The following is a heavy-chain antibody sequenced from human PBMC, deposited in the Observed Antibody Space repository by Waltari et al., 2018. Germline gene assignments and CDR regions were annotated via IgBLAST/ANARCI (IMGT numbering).Heavy chain of an antibody. CDR1: GGSISSSSYY. CDR3: ARMVRGYCSSTSCHTDH. D-gene: IGHD2-2*01. J-gene: IGHJ4*02. CDR2: IYYSGSP. Sequence: QLQLQESGPGLVKPSETLSLICTVSGGSISSSSYYWGWVRQHPGKGLEWIGSIYYSGSPYYNPSLRSRVTISVDTSKNQFSLRVSSVTAADTAVFYCARMVRGYCSSTSCHTDHWGQGTLVTVSS. V-gene: IGHV4-39*07.